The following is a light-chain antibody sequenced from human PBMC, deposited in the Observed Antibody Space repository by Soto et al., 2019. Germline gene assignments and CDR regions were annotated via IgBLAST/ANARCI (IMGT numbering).Light chain of an antibody. V-gene: IGLV8-61*01. CDR2: STN. Sequence: QAVVTQEPSFSVSPGRTVTLTCGLSSGSVSTSYYPSWYQQTPGQAPRTLIYSTNTRSSGVPDRFSGSILGNKAALPITGDQADDASDYYCVLYMGSGISVFGGGTEVTVL. CDR1: SGSVSTSYY. J-gene: IGLJ2*01. CDR3: VLYMGSGISV.